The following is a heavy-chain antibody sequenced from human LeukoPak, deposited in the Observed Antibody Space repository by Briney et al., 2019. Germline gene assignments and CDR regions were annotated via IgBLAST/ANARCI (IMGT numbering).Heavy chain of an antibody. CDR3: ARGFVRTTVYMDV. CDR2: INPSGGNT. Sequence: ASVKVSCKASGYTFTNFYMHWVRQAPGEGLEWMALINPSGGNTRYAQKFQGRVTMTRNTSISTAYMELRSLRSEDTAVYYCARGFVRTTVYMDVWDKGTTVTISS. J-gene: IGHJ6*03. V-gene: IGHV1-46*01. D-gene: IGHD3-10*02. CDR1: GYTFTNFY.